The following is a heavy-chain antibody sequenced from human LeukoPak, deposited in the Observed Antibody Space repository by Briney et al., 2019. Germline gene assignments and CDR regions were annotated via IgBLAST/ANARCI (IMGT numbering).Heavy chain of an antibody. Sequence: GASVKVSCKASGYTFTSYGISWVRQAPGQGLEGMGWISAYNGNTNYAQKLQGRVTMTTDTSTSTAYMELRSLRSDDTAVYYCARDWEGSGSYTQDHYYYYGMDVWGKGATVTVSS. J-gene: IGHJ6*04. V-gene: IGHV1-18*04. CDR2: ISAYNGNT. D-gene: IGHD3-10*01. CDR3: ARDWEGSGSYTQDHYYYYGMDV. CDR1: GYTFTSYG.